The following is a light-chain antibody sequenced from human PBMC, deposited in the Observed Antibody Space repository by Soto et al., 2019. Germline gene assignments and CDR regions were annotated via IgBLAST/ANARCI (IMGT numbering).Light chain of an antibody. CDR3: NSYTSSSTRRV. CDR2: EVS. Sequence: QSVLTQPASVSGSPGQSITISCTGTSSDVGDYYYVSWYQQLPGKAPKLMIYEVSNRPSGVSNRFSGSKSGNTASLTISGLQAEDEADYYCNSYTSSSTRRVFGGGTKLTVL. J-gene: IGLJ2*01. CDR1: SSDVGDYYY. V-gene: IGLV2-14*01.